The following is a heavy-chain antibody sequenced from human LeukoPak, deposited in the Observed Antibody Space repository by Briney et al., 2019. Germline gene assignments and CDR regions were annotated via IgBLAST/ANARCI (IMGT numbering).Heavy chain of an antibody. D-gene: IGHD3-10*01. CDR1: GYTFTGYF. J-gene: IGHJ4*02. V-gene: IGHV1-2*02. CDR2: IKHKSGGT. CDR3: ASGEGFGELFQFDY. Sequence: ASVKVSCKASGYTFTGYFMHWVRQAPGQEREWRGWIKHKSGGTNYAQKFQGRVTMTRDTSISTAYMELSRLRSDDTAVYYCASGEGFGELFQFDYWGQGTLVTVSS.